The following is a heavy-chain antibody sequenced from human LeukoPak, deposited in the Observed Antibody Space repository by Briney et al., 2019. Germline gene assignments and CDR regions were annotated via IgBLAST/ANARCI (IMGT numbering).Heavy chain of an antibody. D-gene: IGHD3-3*01. J-gene: IGHJ4*02. Sequence: LTGGSLRLSCAASGFTFSSYAMSWVRQAPGKGLEWVSAISGSGGSTYYADSVKGRFTISRDNSKNTLYLQMNSLRAEDTAVYYCAKVRRKDYDFWSGQKGFDYWGQGTLVTVSS. CDR2: ISGSGGST. V-gene: IGHV3-23*01. CDR3: AKVRRKDYDFWSGQKGFDY. CDR1: GFTFSSYA.